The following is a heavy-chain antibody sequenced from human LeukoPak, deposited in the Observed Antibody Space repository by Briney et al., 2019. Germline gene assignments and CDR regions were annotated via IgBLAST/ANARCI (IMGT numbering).Heavy chain of an antibody. J-gene: IGHJ3*02. V-gene: IGHV3-30*18. CDR3: AKDFGSSSSLLAFDI. Sequence: GGSLRLSCAASGFTFSSYGMHWVRQAPGKGLEWVAVISYDGSNKYYADSVKGRFTISRDNSKNTLYLQMNSLRAEDTAVYYCAKDFGSSSSLLAFDIWGQGTMVTVSS. D-gene: IGHD6-13*01. CDR2: ISYDGSNK. CDR1: GFTFSSYG.